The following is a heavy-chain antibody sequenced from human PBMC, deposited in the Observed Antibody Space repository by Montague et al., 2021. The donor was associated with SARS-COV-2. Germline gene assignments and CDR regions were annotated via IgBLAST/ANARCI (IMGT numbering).Heavy chain of an antibody. V-gene: IGHV3-7*01. CDR1: GFTFSSYW. CDR3: ARVPSSSWYFDY. Sequence: SLRLSGAASGFTFSSYWMSWVRQAPGKGLEWVANIKQDGSEKYYVDSVKGRFTISRGNAKNSLYLQMNSLRAEDTAVYYCARVPSSSWYFDYWGQGTLVTVSS. J-gene: IGHJ4*02. D-gene: IGHD6-13*01. CDR2: IKQDGSEK.